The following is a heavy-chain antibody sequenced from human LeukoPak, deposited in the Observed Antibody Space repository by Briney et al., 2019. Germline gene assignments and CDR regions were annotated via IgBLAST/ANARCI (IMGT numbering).Heavy chain of an antibody. Sequence: SETLSLTCTVSGYSISSGYYWGWIRQPPGKGLEWIGSIYHSGSTYYNPSLKSRVTISVDTSKNQFSLKLSSVTAADTAVYYCARDVIRLGELSYAFDIWGQGTMVTVSS. J-gene: IGHJ3*02. D-gene: IGHD3-16*02. CDR3: ARDVIRLGELSYAFDI. CDR1: GYSISSGYY. V-gene: IGHV4-38-2*02. CDR2: IYHSGST.